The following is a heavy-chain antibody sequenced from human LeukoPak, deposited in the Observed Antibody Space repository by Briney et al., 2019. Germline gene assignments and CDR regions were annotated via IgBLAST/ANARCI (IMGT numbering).Heavy chain of an antibody. D-gene: IGHD3-22*01. CDR1: GHTFTTYY. J-gene: IGHJ3*01. CDR3: ARVTMMSDAFDL. V-gene: IGHV1-46*01. CDR2: INPSGGST. Sequence: ASVKVSCKASGHTFTTYYMHWVRQAPGQGLEWMGMINPSGGSTNYAQKFQGRVTMTRDMSTSTVYMELSSLRSDDTAIYYCARVTMMSDAFDLWGQGTMVTVSS.